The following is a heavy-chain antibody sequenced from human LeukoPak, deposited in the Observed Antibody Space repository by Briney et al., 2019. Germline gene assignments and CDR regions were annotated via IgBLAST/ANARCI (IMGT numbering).Heavy chain of an antibody. CDR1: GFTFSSYA. Sequence: GGSLRLSCAAYGFTFSSYAMSWVRQAPGKGVEWVSAISGSGGSTYYADSVKGRFTISRDNSKNTLYLQMNSLRAEDTAVYYCAKDNLDYYDSSGYLDAFDIWGQGTMVTVSS. CDR2: ISGSGGST. J-gene: IGHJ3*02. V-gene: IGHV3-23*01. D-gene: IGHD3-22*01. CDR3: AKDNLDYYDSSGYLDAFDI.